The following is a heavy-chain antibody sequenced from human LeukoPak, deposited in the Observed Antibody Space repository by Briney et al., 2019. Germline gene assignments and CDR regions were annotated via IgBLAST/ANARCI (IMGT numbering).Heavy chain of an antibody. J-gene: IGHJ3*02. CDR3: ARGVSIWFGELSGAFDI. V-gene: IGHV1-2*02. Sequence: ASVKVSCKASGYTFTGYYMHWVRQAPGQGLEWMGWINPNSGGTNYAQKFQGRVTMTRDTSISTAYVELSRLRSDDTAVYYCARGVSIWFGELSGAFDIWGQGTMVTVSS. D-gene: IGHD3-10*01. CDR1: GYTFTGYY. CDR2: INPNSGGT.